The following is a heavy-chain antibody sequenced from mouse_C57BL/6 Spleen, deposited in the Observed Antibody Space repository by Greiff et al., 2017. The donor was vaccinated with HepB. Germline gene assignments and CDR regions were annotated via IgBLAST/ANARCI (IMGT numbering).Heavy chain of an antibody. CDR3: TRAPYDYERGDYYAMDY. Sequence: EVMLVESGEGLVKPGGSLKLSCAASGFTFSSYAMSWVRQTPEKRLEWVAYISSGGDYIYYADTVKGRFTISRDNARNTLYLQMSSLKSEDTAMYYCTRAPYDYERGDYYAMDYWGQGTSVTVSS. V-gene: IGHV5-9-1*02. D-gene: IGHD2-4*01. CDR2: ISSGGDYI. J-gene: IGHJ4*01. CDR1: GFTFSSYA.